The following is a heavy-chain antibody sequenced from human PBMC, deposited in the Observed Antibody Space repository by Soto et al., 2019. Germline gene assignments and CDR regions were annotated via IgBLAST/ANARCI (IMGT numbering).Heavy chain of an antibody. CDR3: ARSRSVLGYFYYGMDV. J-gene: IGHJ6*02. D-gene: IGHD6-19*01. CDR2: IIPVFGTA. V-gene: IGHV1-69*01. CDR1: GGTFSSYA. Sequence: QVQLVQSGAEVKKPGSSGKVSCTSSGGTFSSYAYSWVRQAPGQGLEWMGGIIPVFGTATYAQNFQGRLTITADESTRTAYMELSSLRSEDTAVYYWARSRSVLGYFYYGMDVWGQGTTVTVSS.